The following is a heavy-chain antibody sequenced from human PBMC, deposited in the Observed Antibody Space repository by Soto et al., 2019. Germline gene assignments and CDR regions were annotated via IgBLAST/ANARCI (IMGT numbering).Heavy chain of an antibody. Sequence: GESLKISCAASGFTFSSYDMHWVRQATGKGLEWVSAIGTAGDTYYPGSVKGRFTISRENAKNSLYLQMNSLRAGDTAVYYCARGHLLWFGEVVRYMDVWGKGTTVTVSS. CDR1: GFTFSSYD. D-gene: IGHD3-10*01. CDR3: ARGHLLWFGEVVRYMDV. CDR2: IGTAGDT. J-gene: IGHJ6*03. V-gene: IGHV3-13*01.